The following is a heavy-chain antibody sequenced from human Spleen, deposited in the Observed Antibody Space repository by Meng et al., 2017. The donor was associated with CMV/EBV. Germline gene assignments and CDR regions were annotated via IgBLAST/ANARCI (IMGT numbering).Heavy chain of an antibody. D-gene: IGHD3-3*01. CDR2: INPNSGTK. V-gene: IGHV1-2*06. J-gene: IGHJ6*02. Sequence: ASVKVSCKASGYTFTGYYIHWVRQAPGQGLEWMGRINPNSGTKNYEQKFQDRVTMTRDTSISTAYMEGSGLRSEDTAVYYCARDLRPGTTIFGVRSVHYGMDVWGQGTTVTVSS. CDR3: ARDLRPGTTIFGVRSVHYGMDV. CDR1: GYTFTGYY.